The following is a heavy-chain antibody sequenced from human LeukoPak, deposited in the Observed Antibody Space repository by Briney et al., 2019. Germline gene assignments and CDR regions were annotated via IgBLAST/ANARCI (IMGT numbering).Heavy chain of an antibody. Sequence: SETLSLTCAVYGGSFSDYYWSWIRQPPGKGLEWIGEIYHSGSTNYDPSLKSRVTISVDTSKNQFSLKLNSVTAADTAVYYCARLGYCSTTTCPKGPFDYWGQGTLVTVSS. V-gene: IGHV4-34*01. CDR1: GGSFSDYY. D-gene: IGHD2-2*01. CDR2: IYHSGST. J-gene: IGHJ4*02. CDR3: ARLGYCSTTTCPKGPFDY.